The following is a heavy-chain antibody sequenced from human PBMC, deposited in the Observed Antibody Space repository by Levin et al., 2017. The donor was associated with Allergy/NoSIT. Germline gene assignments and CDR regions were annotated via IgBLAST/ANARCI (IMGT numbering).Heavy chain of an antibody. CDR2: IHHIGST. D-gene: IGHD4-17*01. V-gene: IGHV4-34*01. J-gene: IGHJ3*02. CDR1: GGSFSLYY. CDR3: ARAGAMGDYDAFHI. Sequence: SETLSLTCAVYGGSFSLYYWAWIRQPPGKGLEWIGEIHHIGSTNYNPSLKTRVTITVDTSKNQFSLKLNSVTAADTAVYYCARAGAMGDYDAFHIWGQGAMVAVSS.